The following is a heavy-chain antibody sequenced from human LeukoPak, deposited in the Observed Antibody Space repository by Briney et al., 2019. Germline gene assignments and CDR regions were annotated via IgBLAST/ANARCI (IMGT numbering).Heavy chain of an antibody. Sequence: SETLSLTCTVSGGSIGTYYWSWIRQSPGKGLEWIGYIYVTGTRYNPYLQSRVTISVDRSRNQFFLKMSSVTAADTAVYYCARHIGGGIEDMDVWGKGTKVVVSS. CDR1: GGSIGTYY. CDR2: IYVTGT. D-gene: IGHD3-16*02. CDR3: ARHIGGGIEDMDV. J-gene: IGHJ6*03. V-gene: IGHV4-59*08.